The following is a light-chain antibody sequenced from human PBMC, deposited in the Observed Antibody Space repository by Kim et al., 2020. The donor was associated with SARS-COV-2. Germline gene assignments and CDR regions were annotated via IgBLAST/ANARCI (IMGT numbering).Light chain of an antibody. CDR2: EDN. CDR3: QSYDSSHVV. V-gene: IGLV6-57*03. Sequence: NFMLTQPHSVSESPGKTVTISCTRSSGSIASNYVQWYQQRTGSAPTTVIYEDNQRPSGVPDRFSGSIDSSSNSASLTISGLKTEDEADYYCQSYDSSHVVFVGGTQLTFL. CDR1: SGSIASNY. J-gene: IGLJ2*01.